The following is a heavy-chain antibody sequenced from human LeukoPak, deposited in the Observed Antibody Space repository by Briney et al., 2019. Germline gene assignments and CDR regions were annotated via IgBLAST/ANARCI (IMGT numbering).Heavy chain of an antibody. CDR1: GGTFSSYA. V-gene: IGHV1-69*05. Sequence: SVKVSCKASGGTFSSYAISWVRQAPGQGLEWMGGIIPIFGTANYAQKFQGRVTITTHESTSTAYMELSSLRSEDTPVYYCARGPSGPLEWLSPAPYYFDYWGQGTLVTVSS. CDR3: ARGPSGPLEWLSPAPYYFDY. D-gene: IGHD3-3*01. CDR2: IIPIFGTA. J-gene: IGHJ4*02.